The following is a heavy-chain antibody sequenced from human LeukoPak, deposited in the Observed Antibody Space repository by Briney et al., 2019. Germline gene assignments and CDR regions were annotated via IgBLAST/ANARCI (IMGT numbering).Heavy chain of an antibody. J-gene: IGHJ4*02. Sequence: GESLKISCKGSGYSFTSYWISWVRQMPGKGLEWMGIIYPGDSDTRYSPSFQGQVTISADKSISTAYLQWSSLKASDTAMYYCARLPGRSSSWEKDYFDYWGQGTLVTVSS. D-gene: IGHD6-13*01. CDR2: IYPGDSDT. CDR1: GYSFTSYW. V-gene: IGHV5-51*01. CDR3: ARLPGRSSSWEKDYFDY.